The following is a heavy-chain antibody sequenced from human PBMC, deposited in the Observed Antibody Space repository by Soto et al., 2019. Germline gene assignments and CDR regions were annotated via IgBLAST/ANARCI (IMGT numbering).Heavy chain of an antibody. CDR1: GFTFGSRA. Sequence: EVPLLVSGGDLVQPGGSLTLSCVASGFTFGSRAMSWVRQAPGEGLEWVSTISDSGGYSKSADSVRGRFAISRDNYKNTLYLQMSSLRAEDSAVYYWARGSKDSYPGSRIFDFWGRGTLVTVSS. V-gene: IGHV3-23*01. J-gene: IGHJ4*02. D-gene: IGHD3-10*01. CDR2: ISDSGGYS. CDR3: ARGSKDSYPGSRIFDF.